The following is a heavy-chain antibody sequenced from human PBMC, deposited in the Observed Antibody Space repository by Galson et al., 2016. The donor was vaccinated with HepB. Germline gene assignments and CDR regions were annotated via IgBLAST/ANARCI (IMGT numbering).Heavy chain of an antibody. CDR2: INNDGSSI. CDR1: GFTFSSYW. D-gene: IGHD2-15*01. CDR3: ARDLVELCSGSSCQRGGMDV. J-gene: IGHJ6*01. V-gene: IGHV3-74*01. Sequence: SLRLSCAASGFTFSSYWMHWVRQAPGKGLVSVSRINNDGSSINYVDSVKGRFTSSRDNAKNTLFLQMSSLRAEDTAVYYCARDLVELCSGSSCQRGGMDVWG.